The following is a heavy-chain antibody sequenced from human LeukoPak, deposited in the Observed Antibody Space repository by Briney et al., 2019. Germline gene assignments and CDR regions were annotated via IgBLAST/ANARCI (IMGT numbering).Heavy chain of an antibody. CDR2: ISGSGGST. J-gene: IGHJ4*02. CDR1: GFTFSSYA. V-gene: IGHV3-23*01. CDR3: AKVLVRYFDWLPYDY. Sequence: PGGSLRLSCAASGFTFSSYAMSWVRQAPGKGLEWVSAISGSGGSTYYADSVKGRLTISRDNSKNTLYLQMNSLRAEDTAVYYCAKVLVRYFDWLPYDYWGQGTLVTVSS. D-gene: IGHD3-9*01.